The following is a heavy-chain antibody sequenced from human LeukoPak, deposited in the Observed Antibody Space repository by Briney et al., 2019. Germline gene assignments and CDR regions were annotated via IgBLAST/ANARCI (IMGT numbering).Heavy chain of an antibody. Sequence: ASVKASCKASGYTFTTYDINWVRQATGRGLEWMGWMSPNNGKTGYAQKFQGRVTMTRDTSINTAYMELSSLTSEDTAVYYCARNPYGTGQFDPWGQGILVTVSS. V-gene: IGHV1-8*01. CDR1: GYTFTTYD. J-gene: IGHJ5*02. CDR3: ARNPYGTGQFDP. CDR2: MSPNNGKT. D-gene: IGHD2-8*02.